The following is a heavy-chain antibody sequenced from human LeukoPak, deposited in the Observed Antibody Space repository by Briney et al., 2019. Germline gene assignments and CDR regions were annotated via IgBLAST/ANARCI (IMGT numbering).Heavy chain of an antibody. CDR1: GYTFTSYD. CDR3: ARARSTYYDFWSGYYNNYYGMDV. J-gene: IGHJ6*02. CDR2: MNPNSGNT. V-gene: IGHV1-8*01. Sequence: ASVKVSYKASGYTFTSYDINWVRQATGQGLEWMGWMNPNSGNTGYAQKFQGRVTMTRNTSISTAYMELSSLRSEDTAVYYCARARSTYYDFWSGYYNNYYGMDVWGQGTTVTVSS. D-gene: IGHD3-3*01.